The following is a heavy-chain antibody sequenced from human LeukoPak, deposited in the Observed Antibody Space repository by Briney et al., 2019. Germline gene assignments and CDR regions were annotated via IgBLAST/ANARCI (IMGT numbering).Heavy chain of an antibody. V-gene: IGHV3-23*01. D-gene: IGHD4-17*01. CDR3: ANDMTTVTTVAPFDY. CDR1: GFTFSSYA. J-gene: IGHJ4*02. CDR2: ISGSGGST. Sequence: GGSLRLSCAASGFTFSSYAMSWVRQAPGKGLEWVSAISGSGGSTYYADSVKGRFTISRDNSKNTLYLQMNSLRAEDTAVYYCANDMTTVTTVAPFDYWGQGTLVTVSS.